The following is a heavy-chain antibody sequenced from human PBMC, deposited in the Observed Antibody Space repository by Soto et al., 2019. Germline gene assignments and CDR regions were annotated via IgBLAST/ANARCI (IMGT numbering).Heavy chain of an antibody. CDR1: GGSVSRDSNF. J-gene: IGHJ4*02. D-gene: IGHD1-26*01. V-gene: IGHV4-61*01. Sequence: SETLSLTCTVSGGSVSRDSNFWSWIRQPPGKGLEWIGYIYYSGPTRYNPSLESRVTISIDSSKNQVSLNLTSVTAADTAVYYCARGYSYYAHWGRGTLVTVSS. CDR2: IYYSGPT. CDR3: ARGYSYYAH.